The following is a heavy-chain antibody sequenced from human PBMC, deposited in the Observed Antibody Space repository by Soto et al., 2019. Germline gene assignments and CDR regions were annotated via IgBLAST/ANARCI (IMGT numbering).Heavy chain of an antibody. CDR3: ARVPPNFVGNCFDP. Sequence: EVQLVESGGGLVQPGGSLRLSCVASGFTFSRYCMNWVRQAPGKGLEWVSYISSSSSAIYYADCVRGRFTISTDNAKNSLYLQMNSLRAEDTAVYYCARVPPNFVGNCFDPWGQGTLVTVSS. V-gene: IGHV3-48*01. D-gene: IGHD1-26*01. CDR1: GFTFSRYC. J-gene: IGHJ5*02. CDR2: ISSSSSAI.